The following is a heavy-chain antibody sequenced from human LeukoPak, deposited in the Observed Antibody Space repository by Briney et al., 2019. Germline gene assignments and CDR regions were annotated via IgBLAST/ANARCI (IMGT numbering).Heavy chain of an antibody. CDR2: INHSGST. V-gene: IGHV4-34*01. Sequence: PSETLSLTCAVYGGSFSGYYWSWIRQPPGKGLEWIGEINHSGSTNYNPTLESRVTMSVDTSKNQFSLKLSSVTAADTAVYYCARVPIGYCSSTSCSYYYYMDVWGKGTTVTVSS. CDR1: GGSFSGYY. J-gene: IGHJ6*03. CDR3: ARVPIGYCSSTSCSYYYYMDV. D-gene: IGHD2-2*01.